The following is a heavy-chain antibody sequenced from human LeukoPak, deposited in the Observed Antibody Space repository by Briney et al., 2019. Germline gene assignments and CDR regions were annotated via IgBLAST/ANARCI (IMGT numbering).Heavy chain of an antibody. J-gene: IGHJ6*03. V-gene: IGHV4-34*01. D-gene: IGHD3-10*01. CDR2: INHSGST. CDR3: ARGYNWNDFGSGSYYRRRELGPYYYMDV. Sequence: PSETLSLTCAVYGGSFSGYYWSWIRQPPGKGLEWIGEINHSGSTNYNPSLKSRVTISVDTSKNQFSLKLSSVTAADTAVYYCARGYNWNDFGSGSYYRRRELGPYYYMDVWGKGTTVTISS. CDR1: GGSFSGYY.